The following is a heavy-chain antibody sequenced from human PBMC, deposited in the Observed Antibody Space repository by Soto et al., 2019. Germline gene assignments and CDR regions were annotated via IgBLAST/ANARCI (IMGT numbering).Heavy chain of an antibody. V-gene: IGHV1-18*01. CDR2: ISAYNGNT. CDR3: ARDSRSLLYSSSPSPFDY. CDR1: GYTFTSYG. D-gene: IGHD6-13*01. J-gene: IGHJ4*02. Sequence: ASVKVSCKASGYTFTSYGISWVRQAPGQGLEWMGWISAYNGNTNYAQKLQGRVTMTTDTSTSTAYMELRSLRSDDTAVYYSARDSRSLLYSSSPSPFDYWGQGTLVTVSS.